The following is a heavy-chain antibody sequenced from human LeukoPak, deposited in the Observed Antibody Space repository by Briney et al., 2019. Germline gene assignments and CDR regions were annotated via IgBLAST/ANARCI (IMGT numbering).Heavy chain of an antibody. V-gene: IGHV3-21*01. J-gene: IGHJ4*02. CDR3: ARDIGSSSSGLDY. Sequence: GGSLRLSCAASGFTFSDYSMNWVRQAPGKGLEWVSSISGSSTHIYYADPVKGRFTISRDNAKNSLYLQMSSLRPEDTAVYYCARDIGSSSSGLDYWGQGTLITVSS. CDR1: GFTFSDYS. CDR2: ISGSSTHI. D-gene: IGHD6-6*01.